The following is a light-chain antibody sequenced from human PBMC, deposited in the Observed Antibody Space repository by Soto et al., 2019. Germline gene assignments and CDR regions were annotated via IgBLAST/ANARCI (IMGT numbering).Light chain of an antibody. J-gene: IGLJ3*02. V-gene: IGLV2-8*01. Sequence: QSVLTQPPSASGSRGQSVTISCTGTSSDVGGYNYVSWYQQHPGKAPKLVISDVNKRPSGVPDRFFGSKSGNTASLAVSGLQAEDEADYYCSSYAGSKNFVVFGGGTKLTVL. CDR3: SSYAGSKNFVV. CDR2: DVN. CDR1: SSDVGGYNY.